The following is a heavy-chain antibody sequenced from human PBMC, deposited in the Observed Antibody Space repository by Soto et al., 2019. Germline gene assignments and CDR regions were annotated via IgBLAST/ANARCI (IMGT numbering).Heavy chain of an antibody. Sequence: ASVKVSCKASGGTFSSYTISWVRQAPGQGLEWMGRIIPIVGITSYAQKFQGRVTITRDTSTSTVYMELSSLRSEDTAVYYCARGTITMIVVVTPLNVWGQGTTVTVSS. CDR3: ARGTITMIVVVTPLNV. J-gene: IGHJ6*02. CDR2: IIPIVGIT. CDR1: GGTFSSYT. V-gene: IGHV1-69*02. D-gene: IGHD3-22*01.